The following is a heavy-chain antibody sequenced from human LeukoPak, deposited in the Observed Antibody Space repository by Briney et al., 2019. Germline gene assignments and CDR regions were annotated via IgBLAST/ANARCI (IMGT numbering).Heavy chain of an antibody. Sequence: GGSLRLSCAASGFTFSSYSMNWIRQAPGKGLEWVSSISSSSSYIYYADSVKGRFTISRDNAKNSLYLQMNSLRAEDTAVYYCARDSPPDIVVVPAALTMDVWGKGTTVTVSS. D-gene: IGHD2-2*01. CDR2: ISSSSSYI. J-gene: IGHJ6*03. CDR1: GFTFSSYS. CDR3: ARDSPPDIVVVPAALTMDV. V-gene: IGHV3-21*01.